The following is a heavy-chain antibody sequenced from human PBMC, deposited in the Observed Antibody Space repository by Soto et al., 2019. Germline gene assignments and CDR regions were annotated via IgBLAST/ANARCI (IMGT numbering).Heavy chain of an antibody. V-gene: IGHV3-21*01. CDR3: ARDLSSGWYAFDI. CDR2: ISSSSSYI. CDR1: GFTFSSYS. J-gene: IGHJ3*02. Sequence: GGSLRLSCVASGFTFSSYSMNWVRQAPGKGLEWVSSISSSSSYIYYADSVKGRFTISRDNAKNSLYLQMNSLRAEDTAVYYCARDLSSGWYAFDIWGQGTMVTVSS. D-gene: IGHD6-19*01.